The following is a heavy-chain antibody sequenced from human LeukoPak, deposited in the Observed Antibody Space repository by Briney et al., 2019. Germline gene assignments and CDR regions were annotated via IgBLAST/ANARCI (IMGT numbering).Heavy chain of an antibody. CDR3: ARSDMRQLVLLDY. D-gene: IGHD6-13*01. J-gene: IGHJ4*02. CDR1: GFTFTSYG. Sequence: ASVKVSCAPCGFTFTSYGISWVRQAPGQGLEWMGWISAYNGNTNYAQKLQGIVPKSTDTTTSTAYVELRSLRSDDTAVYYCARSDMRQLVLLDYWGQGTLVTVSS. CDR2: ISAYNGNT. V-gene: IGHV1-18*01.